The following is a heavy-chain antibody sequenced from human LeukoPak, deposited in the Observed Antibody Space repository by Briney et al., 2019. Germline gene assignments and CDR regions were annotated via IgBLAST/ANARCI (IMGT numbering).Heavy chain of an antibody. V-gene: IGHV1-8*02. CDR1: GYTFTSYY. J-gene: IGHJ4*02. CDR2: MNPNSGNT. D-gene: IGHD3-22*01. Sequence: ASVKVSCKASGYTFTSYYMHWVRQAPGQGLEWMGWMNPNSGNTGYAQKFQGRVTMTRNTSISTAYMELSSLRSEDTAVYYCARAGYDSSGYRFDYWGQGTLVTVSS. CDR3: ARAGYDSSGYRFDY.